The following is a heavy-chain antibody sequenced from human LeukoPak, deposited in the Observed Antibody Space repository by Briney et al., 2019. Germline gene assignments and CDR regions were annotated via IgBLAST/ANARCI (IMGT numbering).Heavy chain of an antibody. CDR2: INHSGST. D-gene: IGHD2-2*01. J-gene: IGHJ2*01. CDR1: GGSFSGYY. Sequence: SETLSLTCAVYGGSFSGYYWSWIRQPPGKGLEWIGEINHSGSTNYNPSLKSRVTISVDTSNNQCSLKLSSVAAADTAVYYCARRAIGGVVPAAMHWYFDLWGRGALVTVSS. V-gene: IGHV4-34*01. CDR3: ARRAIGGVVPAAMHWYFDL.